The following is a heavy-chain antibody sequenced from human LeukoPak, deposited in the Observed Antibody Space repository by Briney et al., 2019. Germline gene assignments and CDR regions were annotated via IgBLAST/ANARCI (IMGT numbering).Heavy chain of an antibody. V-gene: IGHV4-61*05. CDR2: IHYSGST. CDR1: GGSISSSSYY. D-gene: IGHD3-10*01. CDR3: ARTTMVRGTYYMDV. J-gene: IGHJ6*03. Sequence: PSETLSLTCTVSGGSISSSSYYWGWIRQPPGKGLQWNGCIHYSGSTNYNPSLKSRVTISVDTSKNQFSLKLSSVTAADTAVYYCARTTMVRGTYYMDVWGKGTTVTISS.